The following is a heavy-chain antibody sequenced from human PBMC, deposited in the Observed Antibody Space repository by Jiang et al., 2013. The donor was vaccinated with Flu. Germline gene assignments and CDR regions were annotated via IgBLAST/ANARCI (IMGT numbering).Heavy chain of an antibody. CDR3: AAGVGLPVALHYFDY. V-gene: IGHV1-58*01. D-gene: IGHD2-2*01. CDR1: GFTFISSA. Sequence: SGAEVKKPGTSVKVSCKASGFTFISSAVHWVRQARGQRLEWIGWIVVGSGSTNYAQKFQERVTITGDMSTSTVHMELSSLRSDDTAVYYCAAGVGLPVALHYFDYWGQGSLVMVSS. J-gene: IGHJ4*02. CDR2: IVVGSGST.